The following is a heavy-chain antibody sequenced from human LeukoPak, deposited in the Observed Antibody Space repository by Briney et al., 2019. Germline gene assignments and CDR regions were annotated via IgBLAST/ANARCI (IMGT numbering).Heavy chain of an antibody. CDR2: IYYSGST. CDR3: ARGRGIAAA. CDR1: GGSISSSSYY. J-gene: IGHJ5*02. Sequence: SETLSLTCTVSGGSISSSSYYWGWIRQPPGKGLEWIGSIYYSGSTYYNPSLKSRVTISVDTSKNQFSLKLSSVTAADTAVYYCARGRGIAAAWGQGTLVTVSS. D-gene: IGHD6-13*01. V-gene: IGHV4-39*07.